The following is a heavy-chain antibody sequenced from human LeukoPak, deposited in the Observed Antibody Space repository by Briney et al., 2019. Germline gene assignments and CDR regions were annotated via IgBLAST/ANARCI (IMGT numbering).Heavy chain of an antibody. J-gene: IGHJ4*02. CDR1: GFTFSDYN. Sequence: GGSLRLSCAASGFTFSDYNMNWVRQAPGKGLEWISYISSSSTTTFYGDSVKGRFIISRDNAKNSLYLQMNSLRAEDTAVYYCARNPPEGGYLASWGQGTLVTVSS. CDR3: ARNPPEGGYLAS. V-gene: IGHV3-48*01. CDR2: ISSSSTTT. D-gene: IGHD3-22*01.